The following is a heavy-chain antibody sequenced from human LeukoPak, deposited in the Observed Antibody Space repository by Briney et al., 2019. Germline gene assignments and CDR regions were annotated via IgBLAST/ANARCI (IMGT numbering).Heavy chain of an antibody. CDR3: ARVRQWRVGKYFDY. CDR1: GFTFSSYG. CDR2: ISYDGSNK. Sequence: GRSLRLSCAASGFTFSSYGMHWVRQAPGKGLEWVAVISYDGSNKSYADSVKGRFTITRDDAKNTLYLQMNSLRAEDTAVYYCARVRQWRVGKYFDYWGQGTLVTVSS. J-gene: IGHJ4*02. V-gene: IGHV3-30*03. D-gene: IGHD6-19*01.